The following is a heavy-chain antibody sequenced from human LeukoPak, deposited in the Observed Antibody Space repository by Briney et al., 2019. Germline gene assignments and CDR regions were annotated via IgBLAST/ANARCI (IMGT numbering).Heavy chain of an antibody. D-gene: IGHD3-22*01. CDR3: ARFGSKYNYYDSSGYDY. J-gene: IGHJ4*02. V-gene: IGHV1-46*01. CDR2: INPSGGST. Sequence: ASVKVSCKASGYTFTSYYMHWVRQAPGQGLEWMGIINPSGGSTSYAQKFQGRVTMTRDTSTSTVYMELSSLRFEDTAVYYCARFGSKYNYYDSSGYDYWGQGTLVTVSS. CDR1: GYTFTSYY.